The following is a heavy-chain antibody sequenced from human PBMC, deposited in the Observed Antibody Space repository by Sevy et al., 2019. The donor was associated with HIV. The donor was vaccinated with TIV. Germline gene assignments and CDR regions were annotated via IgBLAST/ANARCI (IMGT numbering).Heavy chain of an antibody. CDR1: GGSVSSGSYY. Sequence: GSLRLSYTVSGGSVSSGSYYWSWIRQPPGKGLEWIGYIYYSGSTNYNPSLKSRVTISVDTSKNQFSLKLSSVTAADTAVYYCASSMGGDYVGRFYYYGMDVWGQGTTVTVSS. CDR2: IYYSGST. D-gene: IGHD4-17*01. CDR3: ASSMGGDYVGRFYYYGMDV. V-gene: IGHV4-61*01. J-gene: IGHJ6*02.